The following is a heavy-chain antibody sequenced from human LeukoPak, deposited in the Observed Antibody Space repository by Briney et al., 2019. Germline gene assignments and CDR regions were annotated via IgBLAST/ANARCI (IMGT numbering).Heavy chain of an antibody. D-gene: IGHD3-3*01. CDR3: ARTIFGVVGAFDI. J-gene: IGHJ3*02. CDR1: GGSISSSSYY. V-gene: IGHV4-39*01. Sequence: LETLSLTCTVSGGSISSSSYYWGWIRQPPGKGLEWIGSIYYSGSTYYNPSLKSRVTISVDTSKNQFSLKRSSVTAADTAVYYCARTIFGVVGAFDIWGQGTMVTVSS. CDR2: IYYSGST.